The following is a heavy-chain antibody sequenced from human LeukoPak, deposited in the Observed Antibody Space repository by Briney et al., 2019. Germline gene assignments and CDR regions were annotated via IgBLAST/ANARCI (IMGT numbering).Heavy chain of an antibody. CDR3: ARYTEYYFDY. J-gene: IGHJ4*02. Sequence: GSLRLSCAASGFTFSTYWMTWVRQAPGKGLEWVANMKRDGSEVYYANSVKGHFTISRDNAKNSLYLQMNSLRAEDTAVYYCARYTEYYFDYWGQGTLVTVSS. V-gene: IGHV3-7*01. D-gene: IGHD2-2*02. CDR1: GFTFSTYW. CDR2: MKRDGSEV.